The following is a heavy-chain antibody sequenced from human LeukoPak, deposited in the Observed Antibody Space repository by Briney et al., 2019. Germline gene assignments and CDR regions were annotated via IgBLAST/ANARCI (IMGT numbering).Heavy chain of an antibody. Sequence: GGSLRLSCAASGFTFSSYWVHWVRQAPGKGLVWVSRINRDGSTTNYADSVKGRFTISRDNAKNTLYLQMNSLRAEDTAVYYCARDDWGPDYWGQGTLVTVSS. J-gene: IGHJ4*02. CDR2: INRDGSTT. CDR3: ARDDWGPDY. D-gene: IGHD7-27*01. V-gene: IGHV3-74*01. CDR1: GFTFSSYW.